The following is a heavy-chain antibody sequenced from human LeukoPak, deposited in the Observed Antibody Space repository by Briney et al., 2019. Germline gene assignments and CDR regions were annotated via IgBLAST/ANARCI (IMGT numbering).Heavy chain of an antibody. CDR3: AKDAAITMVRGVYFDY. Sequence: PGGSLRLSCAASGFTFSSYGMHWVRQAPGKGLEWVAFIRYDGSNKYCADSVKGRFTISRDNSKNTLYLQMNSLRAEDTAVYYCAKDAAITMVRGVYFDYWGQGTLVTVSS. CDR2: IRYDGSNK. CDR1: GFTFSSYG. D-gene: IGHD3-10*01. V-gene: IGHV3-30*02. J-gene: IGHJ4*02.